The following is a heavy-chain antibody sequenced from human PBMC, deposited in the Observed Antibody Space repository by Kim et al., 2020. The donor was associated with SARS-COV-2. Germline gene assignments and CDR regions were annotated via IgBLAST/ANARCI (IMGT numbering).Heavy chain of an antibody. Sequence: GGSLRLSCAASGFTFSLYTMNWVRQAPGKGLEWISHISSTSSTIYYADSVKGRLTVSRDNANNSLYLQMHSLRAEYTSIYFCTSVNFWYFDLWGLGTLV. J-gene: IGHJ2*01. D-gene: IGHD1-7*01. V-gene: IGHV3-48*04. CDR2: ISSTSSTI. CDR1: GFTFSLYT. CDR3: TSVNFWYFDL.